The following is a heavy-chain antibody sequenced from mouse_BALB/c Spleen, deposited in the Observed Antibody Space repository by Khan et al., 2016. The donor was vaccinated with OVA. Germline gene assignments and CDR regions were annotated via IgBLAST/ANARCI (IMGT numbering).Heavy chain of an antibody. V-gene: IGHV14-3*02. CDR2: IDPANGNT. D-gene: IGHD2-1*01. CDR3: ALIYYGNFIYFDY. J-gene: IGHJ2*01. CDR1: GFNIKDTY. Sequence: EVQLKQSGAELVKPGASVKLSCTPSGFNIKDTYMHWVKQRPEQGLEWIGRIDPANGNTKYDPKFQGKATITADTSSNTAYLQLSSLTSEDTAVYYCALIYYGNFIYFDYWGQGTTLTGSS.